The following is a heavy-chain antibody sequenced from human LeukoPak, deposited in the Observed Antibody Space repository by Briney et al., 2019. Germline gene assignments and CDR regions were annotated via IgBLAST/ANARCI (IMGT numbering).Heavy chain of an antibody. CDR2: IYSGGST. Sequence: GSLRLSCAASGFTVISNYMSWVRQAPGKGLEWVSVIYSGGSTYYADSVKGRFTISRDNSKNTLYLQMNSLRAEDTAVYYCARLSYYYDSSGYYYFDYWGQGTLVTVSS. J-gene: IGHJ4*02. D-gene: IGHD3-22*01. CDR3: ARLSYYYDSSGYYYFDY. V-gene: IGHV3-53*01. CDR1: GFTVISNY.